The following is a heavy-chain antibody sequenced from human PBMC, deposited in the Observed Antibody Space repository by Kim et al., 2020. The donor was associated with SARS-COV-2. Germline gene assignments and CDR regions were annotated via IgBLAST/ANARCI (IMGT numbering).Heavy chain of an antibody. CDR3: ARHFRGTSIRFLGLFQFDY. CDR1: SGSISSSGYY. D-gene: IGHD3-3*01. J-gene: IGHJ4*02. Sequence: SETPSLTCAVSSGSISSSGYYWGWIHQPPGMELEWIGSVYYTRDSYYNPYLKSRVTIYVDTTNNQFSLKLSSVTAAGTAVYYCARHFRGTSIRFLGLFQFDYWGQGTLVTVSS. V-gene: IGHV4-39*01. CDR2: VYYTRDS.